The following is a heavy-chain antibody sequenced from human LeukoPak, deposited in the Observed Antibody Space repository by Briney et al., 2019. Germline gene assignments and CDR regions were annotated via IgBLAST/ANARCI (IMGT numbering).Heavy chain of an antibody. CDR1: GYSFPSYW. J-gene: IGHJ4*02. V-gene: IGHV5-51*01. CDR3: TRSHGDTYGYD. CDR2: IYPGDSDT. Sequence: GESLKISCMGSGYSFPSYWIGWVRHMPGEGLEWMGIIYPGDSDTRYRPSVQRQVTISADKSISTAYLQWSSLKGSDSAMYYCTRSHGDTYGYDWGEGTLVTASS. D-gene: IGHD5-18*01.